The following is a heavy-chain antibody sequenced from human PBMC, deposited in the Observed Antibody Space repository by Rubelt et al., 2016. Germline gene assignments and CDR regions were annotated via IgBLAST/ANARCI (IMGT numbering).Heavy chain of an antibody. CDR3: AREIHSEYYYDSSGYYFDY. J-gene: IGHJ4*02. D-gene: IGHD3-22*01. Sequence: GNTNYAQKPQGRVTMTTDTSTSTAYMELRSLRSDDTAVYYCAREIHSEYYYDSSGYYFDYWGQGTLVTVSS. CDR2: GNT. V-gene: IGHV1-18*01.